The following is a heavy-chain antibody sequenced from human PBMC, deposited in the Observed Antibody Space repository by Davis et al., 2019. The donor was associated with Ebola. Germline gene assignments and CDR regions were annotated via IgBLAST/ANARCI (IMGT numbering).Heavy chain of an antibody. CDR3: ASRPARAIPDF. Sequence: MPSETLSLTCTVSGGSISDYNYYWGWIRQPPGKGLEWIGCVTKSGNAYYKPSLQSRVIISVDTSSDQFSLRMTSLTAADTALYFCASRPARAIPDFWGPGTLVTVSS. CDR1: GGSISDYNYY. V-gene: IGHV4-39*01. D-gene: IGHD1-26*01. J-gene: IGHJ4*02. CDR2: VTKSGNA.